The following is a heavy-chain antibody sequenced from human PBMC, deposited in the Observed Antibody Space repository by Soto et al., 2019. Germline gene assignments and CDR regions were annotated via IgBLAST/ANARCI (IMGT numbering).Heavy chain of an antibody. D-gene: IGHD6-13*01. CDR1: GGTFSSYA. CDR3: ARGTSPEHQLGPGRYGMDV. CDR2: IIPIFGTA. V-gene: IGHV1-69*01. Sequence: QVQLVQSGAEVKKPGSSVKVSCKASGGTFSSYAISWVRQAPGQGLEWMGGIIPIFGTANYAQKFQGRVTITADESTSTAYMELSSLRSEATAVYYCARGTSPEHQLGPGRYGMDVWGQGTTVTVSS. J-gene: IGHJ6*02.